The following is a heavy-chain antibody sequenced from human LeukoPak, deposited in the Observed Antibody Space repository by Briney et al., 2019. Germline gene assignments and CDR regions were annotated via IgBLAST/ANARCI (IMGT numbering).Heavy chain of an antibody. CDR3: AKAMGKSSGSYDY. CDR2: IRYDGSNK. J-gene: IGHJ4*02. D-gene: IGHD1-26*01. CDR1: GFTFRTYW. Sequence: PGGSLTPSCAASGFTFRTYWMSWVRHAPGKWLEWVASIRYDGSNKYYADYVKGRFTISRDNSKNTLYLQMNSLRAEDTAVYYCAKAMGKSSGSYDYWGQGTLVTVSS. V-gene: IGHV3-30*02.